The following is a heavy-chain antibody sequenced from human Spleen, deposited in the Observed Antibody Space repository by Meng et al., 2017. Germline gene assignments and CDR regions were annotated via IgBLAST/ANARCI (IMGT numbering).Heavy chain of an antibody. CDR1: GGSIIGGDYY. CDR3: ASPGAQYYYDDSAYSASVDY. J-gene: IGHJ4*02. CDR2: IYYSGST. Sequence: QVQLQESGRGLVKPSQTLSLTCTVFGGSIIGGDYYWSWIHQPPGKGLEWIGGIYYSGSTYYNPSLKSRVTISVDTSKNQFSLKLSSVTAADTAVYYCASPGAQYYYDDSAYSASVDYWGQGTLVTVSS. V-gene: IGHV4-30-4*01. D-gene: IGHD3-22*01.